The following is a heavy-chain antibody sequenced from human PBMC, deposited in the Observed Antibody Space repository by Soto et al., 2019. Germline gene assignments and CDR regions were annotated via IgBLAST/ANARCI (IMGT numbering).Heavy chain of an antibody. CDR1: GFTFSSYS. V-gene: IGHV3-21*01. CDR2: ISSSSSYI. J-gene: IGHJ6*02. D-gene: IGHD2-8*01. CDR3: AREMVYATGYYGMDV. Sequence: GSLRLSCAASGFTFSSYSMNWVRQAPGKGLEWVSSISSSSSYIYYADSVKGRFTISRDNAKNSLYLQMNSLRAEDTAAYYCAREMVYATGYYGMDVWGQGTTVTVSS.